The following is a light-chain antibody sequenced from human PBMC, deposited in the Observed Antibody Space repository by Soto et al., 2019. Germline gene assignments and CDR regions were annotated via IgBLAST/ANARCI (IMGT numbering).Light chain of an antibody. J-gene: IGKJ4*01. CDR2: DAS. Sequence: EIVMTQSPATLSVSPGERATLSCRASQSINRHLAWYRQKPGQAPRLLIYDASNRATGIPARFSGSGSGTDFTLTISSLGPEDFGVYYCQQRSNWPPVTFGGGTKVDIK. CDR1: QSINRH. CDR3: QQRSNWPPVT. V-gene: IGKV3-11*01.